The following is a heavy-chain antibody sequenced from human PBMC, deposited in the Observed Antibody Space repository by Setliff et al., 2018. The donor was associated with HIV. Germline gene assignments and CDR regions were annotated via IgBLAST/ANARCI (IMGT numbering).Heavy chain of an antibody. D-gene: IGHD4-17*01. Sequence: SETLSLTCAVSGGSISTSSYYWGWIRQPPGKGLEWIGSIYHSGSAYYNPSLKSRVTISVDTPKNQFSLKVKSVTAADTALYYCALTTVIHGWHFDLWGRGTLVTVSS. J-gene: IGHJ2*01. CDR2: IYHSGSA. CDR1: GGSISTSSYY. CDR3: ALTTVIHGWHFDL. V-gene: IGHV4-39*01.